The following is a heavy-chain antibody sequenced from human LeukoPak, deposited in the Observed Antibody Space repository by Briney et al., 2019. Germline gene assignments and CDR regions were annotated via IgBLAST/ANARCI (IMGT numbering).Heavy chain of an antibody. CDR1: GYTFTGYY. CDR2: INPNSGGT. CDR3: APAPYSSYWHYFDY. J-gene: IGHJ4*02. V-gene: IGHV1-2*02. D-gene: IGHD1-26*01. Sequence: ASVKVSCKALGYTFTGYYMHWVRQAPGQGLEWMGCINPNSGGTKYAQKFQGRVTMTRDTSISTAYMELNWLKSDDTAVYYCAPAPYSSYWHYFDYWCQGSLVTVSS.